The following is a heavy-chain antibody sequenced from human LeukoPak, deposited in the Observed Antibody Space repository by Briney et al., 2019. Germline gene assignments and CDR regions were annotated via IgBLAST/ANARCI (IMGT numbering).Heavy chain of an antibody. CDR1: GFTFSSYA. D-gene: IGHD6-13*01. V-gene: IGHV3-23*01. CDR2: ISGSGGST. J-gene: IGHJ4*02. CDR3: AKDTLYSSTIDY. Sequence: GGSLRLSCAASGFTFSSYAMSWVRQAPGKGLEWVSAISGSGGSTYYADSVKGRFTISRDNSKNTLYLQMNSLRADDTALYYCAKDTLYSSTIDYWGQGTLVTVSS.